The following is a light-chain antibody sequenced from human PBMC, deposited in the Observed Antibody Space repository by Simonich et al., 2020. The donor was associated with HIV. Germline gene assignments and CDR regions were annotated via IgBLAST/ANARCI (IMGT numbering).Light chain of an antibody. CDR1: QSVLYHSNNKNY. Sequence: DIVMTQSPDSLAVSLGERATINCKSSQSVLYHSNNKNYLAWYQQKPGQPPKLLIYWASTRESGVPDRFSGSGSGTDFTLTISSLQAEDVAVYYCQQYYSTPPTFGGGTKVEIK. CDR3: QQYYSTPPT. CDR2: WAS. J-gene: IGKJ4*01. V-gene: IGKV4-1*01.